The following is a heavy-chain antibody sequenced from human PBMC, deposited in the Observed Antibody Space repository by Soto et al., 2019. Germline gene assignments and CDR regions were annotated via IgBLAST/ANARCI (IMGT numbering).Heavy chain of an antibody. CDR3: ARLIGNSWLDS. V-gene: IGHV6-1*01. CDR1: GDSVSTNSAT. CDR2: TYYRSKWFN. D-gene: IGHD2-8*01. Sequence: SQTLSVTCAISGDSVSTNSATWDWIRPSPSRGLEWLGRTYYRSKWFNDYAVSVKGRISINPDTSNNQFSLQLNSVTPDDTAVYYCARLIGNSWLDSWGQGTLVTVSS. J-gene: IGHJ5*01.